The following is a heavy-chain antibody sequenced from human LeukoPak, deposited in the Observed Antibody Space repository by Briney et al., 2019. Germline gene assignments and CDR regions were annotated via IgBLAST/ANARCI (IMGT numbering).Heavy chain of an antibody. Sequence: GGSLRLSCAASGFTFSSYAMHWVRQAPGKGLEWVAVISYDGSNKYYADSVKGRFTISRDNSKNTLYLQMNSLRAEDTAVYYCARDWWQQLGDSSGEGAFDIWGQGTMVTVSS. CDR1: GFTFSSYA. J-gene: IGHJ3*02. V-gene: IGHV3-30*04. CDR3: ARDWWQQLGDSSGEGAFDI. D-gene: IGHD3-22*01. CDR2: ISYDGSNK.